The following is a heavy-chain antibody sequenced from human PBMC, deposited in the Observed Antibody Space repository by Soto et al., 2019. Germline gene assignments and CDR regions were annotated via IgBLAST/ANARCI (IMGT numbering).Heavy chain of an antibody. CDR1: GYTFTSYA. CDR2: INAGNGNT. CDR3: ARLPDILTGYSDMFDY. Sequence: QVQLVQSGAEVKKPGASVKVSCKASGYTFTSYAMHWVRQAPGQRLEWMGWINAGNGNTKYSQKFQGRVTITRDTSASTPYMELSSLRSEDTAVYYCARLPDILTGYSDMFDYWGQGTLVTVSS. V-gene: IGHV1-3*01. J-gene: IGHJ4*02. D-gene: IGHD3-9*01.